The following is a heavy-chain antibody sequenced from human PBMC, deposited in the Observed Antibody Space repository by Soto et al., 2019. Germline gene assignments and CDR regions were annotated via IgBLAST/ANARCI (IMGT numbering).Heavy chain of an antibody. V-gene: IGHV4-59*11. CDR2: IYYNGNT. CDR1: GGSISNHY. D-gene: IGHD7-27*01. J-gene: IGHJ4*02. Sequence: QVQLQEAGPGLVNPSETLALTCTVSGGSISNHYWSWIRQPPGKGLEWIGYIYYNGNTNYNPSLTSRVTMSVDTSKNQISLRLSSVTAADTAVYYCARANWYSEYWGQGTLVTVSS. CDR3: ARANWYSEY.